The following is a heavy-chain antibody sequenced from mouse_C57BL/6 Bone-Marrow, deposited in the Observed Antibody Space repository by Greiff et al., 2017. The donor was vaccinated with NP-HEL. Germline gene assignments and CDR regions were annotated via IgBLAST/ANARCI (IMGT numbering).Heavy chain of an antibody. CDR3: ARLGLTQAIFAY. D-gene: IGHD3-2*02. CDR2: ISSGGSYT. CDR1: GFTFSSYG. V-gene: IGHV5-6*02. J-gene: IGHJ3*01. Sequence: DVMLVESGGDLVKPGGSLKLSCAASGFTFSSYGMSWVRQTPDKRLEWVATISSGGSYTYYPDSVKGRFTISRDNAKNTLYLQMSSLKSEDTAMYYCARLGLTQAIFAYWGQGTLVTVSA.